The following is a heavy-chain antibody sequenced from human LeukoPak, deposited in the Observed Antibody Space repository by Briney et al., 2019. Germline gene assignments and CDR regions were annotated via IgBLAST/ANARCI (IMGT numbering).Heavy chain of an antibody. Sequence: SVKVSCKASGGTFSSYAISWVRQAPGQGLEWMGRIIPILGIANYAQKCQGRVTITADKSTSTAYMELSSLRSEDTAVYYCARDRGYSYGYEPPYYYYMDVWGKGTTVTVSS. V-gene: IGHV1-69*04. CDR2: IIPILGIA. D-gene: IGHD5-18*01. J-gene: IGHJ6*03. CDR3: ARDRGYSYGYEPPYYYYMDV. CDR1: GGTFSSYA.